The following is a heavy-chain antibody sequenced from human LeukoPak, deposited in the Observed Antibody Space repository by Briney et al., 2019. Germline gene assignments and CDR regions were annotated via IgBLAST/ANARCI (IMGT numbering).Heavy chain of an antibody. D-gene: IGHD2-15*01. CDR2: IYYSGST. CDR3: ARDSGVVALDY. J-gene: IGHJ4*02. Sequence: SETLSLTCTVSGGSISSSSYYWGWIRQPPGKGLEWIGSIYYSGSTYYNPSLKSRVTISVDTSKNQFSLKLSSVTAADTAVYYCARDSGVVALDYWGQGTLVTVSS. CDR1: GGSISSSSYY. V-gene: IGHV4-39*07.